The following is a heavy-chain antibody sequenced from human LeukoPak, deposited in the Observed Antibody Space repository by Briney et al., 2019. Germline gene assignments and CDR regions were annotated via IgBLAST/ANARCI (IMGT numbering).Heavy chain of an antibody. V-gene: IGHV3-9*01. CDR3: AKVQGYSSGWYGAFDI. CDR2: VSWDSGTI. Sequence: PGGSLRLSCAASGFTFDDHAMHWVRQAPGKGLEWVSGVSWDSGTIGYADSVKGRFTISRDNAKNSLYLQMNSLRAEDTALYYCAKVQGYSSGWYGAFDIWGQGTMVTVSS. CDR1: GFTFDDHA. D-gene: IGHD6-19*01. J-gene: IGHJ3*02.